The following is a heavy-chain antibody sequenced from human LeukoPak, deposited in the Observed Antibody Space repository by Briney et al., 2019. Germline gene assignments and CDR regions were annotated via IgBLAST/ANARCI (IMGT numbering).Heavy chain of an antibody. J-gene: IGHJ6*02. D-gene: IGHD4-11*01. CDR2: ISSDGSVI. CDR3: AIDRHYTMNI. V-gene: IGHV3-74*01. CDR1: GFTFSSYG. Sequence: PGRSLRLSCAASGFTFSSYGMHWVRQAPGKGLAWVSHISSDGSVIVYADSVKGRFTISRDNAKNTLYLQMNSLRVDDTAVYYCAIDRHYTMNIWGQGTTVTVSS.